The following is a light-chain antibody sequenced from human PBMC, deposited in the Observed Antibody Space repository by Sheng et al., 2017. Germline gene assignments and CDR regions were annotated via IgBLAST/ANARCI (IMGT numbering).Light chain of an antibody. CDR2: GAS. CDR3: QQYGGRLYT. Sequence: DIVLTQSPGTLSLSPGERATLSCGASQSVSSSYLAWYQQKPGQAPRLLIYGASSRATDIPDRFSGSGSGTDFTLSISRLEPEDFGVYYCQQYGGRLYTFGQGTKLEI. V-gene: IGKV3-20*01. CDR1: QSVSSSY. J-gene: IGKJ2*01.